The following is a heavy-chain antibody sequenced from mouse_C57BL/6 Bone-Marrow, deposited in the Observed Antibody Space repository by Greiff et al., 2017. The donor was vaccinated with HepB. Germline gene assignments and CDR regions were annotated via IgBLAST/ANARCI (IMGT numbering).Heavy chain of an antibody. J-gene: IGHJ3*01. D-gene: IGHD2-4*01. V-gene: IGHV14-4*01. Sequence: VQLQQSGAELVRPGASVKLSCTASGFNIKDDYMHWVKQRPEQGLEWIGWIDPENGDTEYASKFQGKATITADTSSNTAYLQRSSLTSEDTAFYYCTTYDYDGAYWGQGTLVTVSA. CDR3: TTYDYDGAY. CDR2: IDPENGDT. CDR1: GFNIKDDY.